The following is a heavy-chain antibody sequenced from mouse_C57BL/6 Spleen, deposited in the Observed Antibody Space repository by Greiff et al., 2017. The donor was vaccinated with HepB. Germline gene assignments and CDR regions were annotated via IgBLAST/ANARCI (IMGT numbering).Heavy chain of an antibody. CDR1: GYTFTDHT. Sequence: QVQLQQSDAELVKPGASVKISCKVSGYTFTDHTIHWMKQRPEQGLEWIGYIYPRDGSTKYNEKFKGKATLTADKSSSTAYMQLNSLTSEDSAVYFCARRLLDYDGYYYAMDYWGQGTSVTVSS. CDR3: ARRLLDYDGYYYAMDY. J-gene: IGHJ4*01. V-gene: IGHV1-78*01. D-gene: IGHD2-4*01. CDR2: IYPRDGST.